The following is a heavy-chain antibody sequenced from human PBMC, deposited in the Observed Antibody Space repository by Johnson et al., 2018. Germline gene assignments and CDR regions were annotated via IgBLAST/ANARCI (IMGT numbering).Heavy chain of an antibody. CDR3: AKEDGGSYYRYFQH. CDR1: GFTFSSYA. J-gene: IGHJ1*01. Sequence: HVQLVESGGGVVQPGRSLRLSCAASGFTFSSYAMHWVRQAPGKGLEWVAVISYDGSNKYYADSVKGRFTISRDNSKNTLYLQMNSLRAEDTAVYYCAKEDGGSYYRYFQHWGQGTLVTVSS. D-gene: IGHD1-26*01. V-gene: IGHV3-30-3*01. CDR2: ISYDGSNK.